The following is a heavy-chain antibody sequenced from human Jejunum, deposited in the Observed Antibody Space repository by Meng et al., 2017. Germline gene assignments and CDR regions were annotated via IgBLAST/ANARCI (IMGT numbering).Heavy chain of an antibody. V-gene: IGHV1-46*01. Sequence: ASVKVSCKASGYSFTNYYIHWVRQAPGQGLEYMGIIRPIGGSTSYAQRFQGRLTITRDTSTSTVYMELSGLTTEDTAVYSCVREYPETYYFDFWGQGTLVTVSS. CDR1: GYSFTNYY. CDR3: VREYPETYYFDF. J-gene: IGHJ4*02. CDR2: IRPIGGST.